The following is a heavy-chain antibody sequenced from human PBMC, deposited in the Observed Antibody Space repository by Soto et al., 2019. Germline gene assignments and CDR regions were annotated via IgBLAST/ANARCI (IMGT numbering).Heavy chain of an antibody. J-gene: IGHJ4*02. CDR1: GFTFSSYA. CDR3: ARRGPGTYFDY. V-gene: IGHV3-23*01. Sequence: EVQLLDSGGGLVQPGGSLRLSCAASGFTFSSYAMNWVRQAPGKGLEWVSVISGSGGSTYYADSVKGRFTISRDNSKNTLYLQMNSLRAEDTAVDSCARRGPGTYFDYWGQGSLVTVSS. D-gene: IGHD6-13*01. CDR2: ISGSGGST.